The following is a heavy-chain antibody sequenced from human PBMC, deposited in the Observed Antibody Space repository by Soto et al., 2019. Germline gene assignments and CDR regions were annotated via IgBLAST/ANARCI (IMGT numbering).Heavy chain of an antibody. Sequence: GGSLRLSCAASGFTFSSYSMNWVRQAPGKGLEWISYISSGSSTIYFADSVKGRFTISRDNAKNSLYLQVNSLRAEDMAVYYFGRAYRSSSGRGAFDIWGQGTMVTVSS. J-gene: IGHJ3*02. CDR2: ISSGSSTI. D-gene: IGHD6-6*01. V-gene: IGHV3-48*01. CDR3: GRAYRSSSGRGAFDI. CDR1: GFTFSSYS.